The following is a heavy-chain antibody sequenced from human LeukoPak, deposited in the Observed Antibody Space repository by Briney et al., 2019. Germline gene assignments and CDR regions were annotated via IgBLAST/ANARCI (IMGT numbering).Heavy chain of an antibody. D-gene: IGHD4-17*01. Sequence: MSGGSLRLSCAASGFTFSTFATSWVRQAPGKGLEWVSYISSSGSTIYYADSVKGRFTISRDNAKNSLYLQMNSLRAEDTAVYYCTSGMVTVTPLDYWGQGTLVTVPS. CDR2: ISSSGSTI. V-gene: IGHV3-11*01. CDR1: GFTFSTFA. CDR3: TSGMVTVTPLDY. J-gene: IGHJ4*02.